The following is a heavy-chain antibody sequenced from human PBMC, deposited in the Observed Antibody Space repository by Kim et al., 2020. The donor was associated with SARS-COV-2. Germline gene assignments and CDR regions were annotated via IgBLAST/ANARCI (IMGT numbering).Heavy chain of an antibody. CDR3: ARQGGSGWTDYFDV. V-gene: IGHV4-59*11. CDR2: VYYTGST. J-gene: IGHJ4*02. CDR1: GDSINSLY. D-gene: IGHD6-25*01. Sequence: SKILSLACTVSGDSINSLYWSWIRQPPGKGLEWLGYVYYTGSTRYNPSLNGRLTISVDTSKSQFFLNLTSVTAADTAVYYCARQGGSGWTDYFDVWGQGLLVSVSS.